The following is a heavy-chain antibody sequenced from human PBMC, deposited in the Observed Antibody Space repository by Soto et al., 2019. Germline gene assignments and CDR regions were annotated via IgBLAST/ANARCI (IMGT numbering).Heavy chain of an antibody. D-gene: IGHD2-15*01. CDR2: ISGSGGST. CDR1: GFTFSSYA. J-gene: IGHJ4*02. V-gene: IGHV3-23*01. Sequence: GGSLRLSCAASGFTFSSYAMSWVRQAPGKGLEWVSAISGSGGSTSYADSVKGRFTISRDNSKNTRYLQMNSLRAEDTAVYYCANGGYCSGGSCYGGFDYWGQGTLVTVSS. CDR3: ANGGYCSGGSCYGGFDY.